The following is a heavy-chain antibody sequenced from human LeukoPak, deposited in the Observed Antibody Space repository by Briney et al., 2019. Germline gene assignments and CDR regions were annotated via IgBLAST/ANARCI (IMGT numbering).Heavy chain of an antibody. V-gene: IGHV3-48*04. D-gene: IGHD3-9*01. J-gene: IGHJ4*02. CDR1: GFTFSSYS. CDR3: AKPIGPYDILTGFDY. Sequence: GGSLRLSCAASGFTFSSYSMNWVRQAPGKGLEWVSYISSSSSTIYYADSVKGRFTISRDNAKNSLYLQMNSLRAEDTAVYYCAKPIGPYDILTGFDYWGQGTLVTVSS. CDR2: ISSSSSTI.